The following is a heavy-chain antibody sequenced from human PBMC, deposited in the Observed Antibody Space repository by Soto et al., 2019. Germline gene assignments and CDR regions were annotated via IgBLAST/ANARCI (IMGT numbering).Heavy chain of an antibody. V-gene: IGHV3-74*01. CDR1: GFTFSNYW. D-gene: IGHD3-10*01. J-gene: IGHJ4*02. CDR2: IYSDGSTT. Sequence: GSLRLSCAVSGFTFSNYWMHWVRQAPGKGLVWVSGIYSDGSTTTYADSVKGRFTISGDNANNTLYLQANSLRAEDTAVYYCATVFGATRYPVWGQGTPVTVSS. CDR3: ATVFGATRYPV.